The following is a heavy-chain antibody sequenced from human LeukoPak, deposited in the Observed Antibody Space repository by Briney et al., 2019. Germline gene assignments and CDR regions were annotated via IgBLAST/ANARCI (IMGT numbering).Heavy chain of an antibody. CDR2: MCGSAGCT. CDR1: GFTFNIYA. Sequence: GGSLRLSCAASGFTFNIYAMSWVRLAPGKGLQWVASMCGSAGCTYYADSVKGRFTISRDNSKNTLYLQMNSLRAEDTAIYYCARDRPNYHESNGHYYQRDGDHWGQEPWSPSP. D-gene: IGHD3-22*01. V-gene: IGHV3-23*01. J-gene: IGHJ5*02. CDR3: ARDRPNYHESNGHYYQRDGDH.